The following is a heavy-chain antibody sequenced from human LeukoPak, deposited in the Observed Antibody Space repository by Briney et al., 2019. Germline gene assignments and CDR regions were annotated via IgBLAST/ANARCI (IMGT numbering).Heavy chain of an antibody. CDR3: ARARTRSYDYFDY. CDR1: GFTFGTYA. V-gene: IGHV3-23*01. D-gene: IGHD3-16*02. Sequence: GGSLRLSCAASGFTFGTYAMTWVRQAPGTGLECVSGISGRGASTYYADSVKGRFTISRDNSKNTLYLQMNSLRAEDTAVYYCARARTRSYDYFDYWGQGTLVTVSS. J-gene: IGHJ4*02. CDR2: ISGRGAST.